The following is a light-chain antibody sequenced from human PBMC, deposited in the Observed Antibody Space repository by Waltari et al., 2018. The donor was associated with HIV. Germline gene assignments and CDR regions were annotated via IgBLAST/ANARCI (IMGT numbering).Light chain of an antibody. CDR2: DNN. J-gene: IGLJ2*01. CDR3: GTWDSSLSAVV. Sequence: QSVLTQPPSVSAAPGQKVTISCSGRSSNIGNNYVSRYQQLPGTAPKLLIYDNNERPSGIPDRFSGSKSGTSATLGITGLQTGDEADYYCGTWDSSLSAVVFGGGTKLTVL. V-gene: IGLV1-51*01. CDR1: SSNIGNNY.